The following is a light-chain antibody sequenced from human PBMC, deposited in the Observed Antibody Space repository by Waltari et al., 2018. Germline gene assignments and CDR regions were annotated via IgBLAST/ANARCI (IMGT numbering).Light chain of an antibody. V-gene: IGKV3-11*01. CDR2: DPF. Sequence: EVVLTQSPATLSLSPGERATLSCRASQAVSGYLAWYQQKPGQTPRLLIYDPFNRATDIPARFSGSGSGTDFILTISSLEPEDFAVYYCQQRHKWPYTFGQGTKMEIK. CDR1: QAVSGY. CDR3: QQRHKWPYT. J-gene: IGKJ2*01.